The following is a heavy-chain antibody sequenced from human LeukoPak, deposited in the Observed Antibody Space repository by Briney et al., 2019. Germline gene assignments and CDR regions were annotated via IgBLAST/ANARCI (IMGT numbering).Heavy chain of an antibody. CDR2: IYPGDSDT. D-gene: IGHD4-11*01. Sequence: GESLKISCKGSGYSFTSYWIGWVRQMPGKGLEWMGIIYPGDSDTRYSPSFQGQVTISADKSISTAYLQWSSLKASDTAMYYCARHPTPGPTTVTTPGWFDPWGQGTLVTVSS. CDR3: ARHPTPGPTTVTTPGWFDP. CDR1: GYSFTSYW. J-gene: IGHJ5*02. V-gene: IGHV5-51*01.